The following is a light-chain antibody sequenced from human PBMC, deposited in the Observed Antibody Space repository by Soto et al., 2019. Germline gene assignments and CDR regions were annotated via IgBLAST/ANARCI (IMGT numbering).Light chain of an antibody. J-gene: IGKJ1*01. V-gene: IGKV3-20*01. CDR2: GAS. Sequence: EMVLTRSPGTLSLSQWEIATVSCRASHSVSSNYLAWYQHKPCQAPKLLIYGASSRATGIPDRFSGSGSGTDFTLTISSLQPEDSATYYCLQDINYPWTFGQGTKVDIK. CDR1: HSVSSNY. CDR3: LQDINYPWT.